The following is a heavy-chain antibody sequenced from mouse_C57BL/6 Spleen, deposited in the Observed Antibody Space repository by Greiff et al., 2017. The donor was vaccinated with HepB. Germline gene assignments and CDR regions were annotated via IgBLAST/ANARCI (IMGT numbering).Heavy chain of an antibody. CDR2: FYPGSGSI. D-gene: IGHD2-5*01. CDR1: GYTFTEYT. CDR3: ARHERDSNFPYDYAMDY. V-gene: IGHV1-62-2*01. Sequence: QVQLQQSGAELVKPGASVKLSCKASGYTFTEYTIHWVKQRSGQGLEWIGWFYPGSGSIKYNEKFKDKATLTADKSSSTVYMELSRLTSEDSAVYFCARHERDSNFPYDYAMDYWGQGTSVTVSS. J-gene: IGHJ4*01.